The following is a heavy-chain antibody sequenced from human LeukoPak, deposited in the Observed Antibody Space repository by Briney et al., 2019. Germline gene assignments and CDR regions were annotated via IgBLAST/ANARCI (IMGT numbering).Heavy chain of an antibody. Sequence: GGSLRLSCAASGFTFSSYSMNWVRQAPGKGLEWVSSISSSSSYIYYADSVKGRFTISRDNAKNSLYLQMNSLRAEDTAVYYCYSDGWRSHSSSWDWKNYWGQGTLVTVSS. V-gene: IGHV3-21*01. J-gene: IGHJ4*02. CDR1: GFTFSSYS. D-gene: IGHD6-13*01. CDR2: ISSSSSYI. CDR3: YSDGWRSHSSSWDWKNY.